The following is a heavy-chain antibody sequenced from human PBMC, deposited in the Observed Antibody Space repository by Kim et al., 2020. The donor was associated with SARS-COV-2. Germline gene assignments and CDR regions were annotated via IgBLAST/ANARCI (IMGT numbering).Heavy chain of an antibody. J-gene: IGHJ1*01. CDR3: ARVGPLGGSYYFSLD. CDR1: GYTFTSYA. D-gene: IGHD1-26*01. V-gene: IGHV7-4-1*02. CDR2: INTNTGNP. Sequence: ASVTVSCKASGYTFTSYAMNWVRQAPGQGLEWMGWINTNTGNPTYAQGFTGRFVFSLDTSVSTAYLQISSLKAEDTAVYYCARVGPLGGSYYFSLDWGQGTLVTVSS.